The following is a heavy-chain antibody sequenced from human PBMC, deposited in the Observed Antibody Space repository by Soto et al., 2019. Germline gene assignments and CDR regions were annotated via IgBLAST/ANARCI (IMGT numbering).Heavy chain of an antibody. J-gene: IGHJ6*02. D-gene: IGHD5-12*01. CDR1: GDSIRSYY. CDR3: ARAYGGFDNGLDV. CDR2: IYYSGST. Sequence: VQLQESGPGLVKPSETLSLTCTVSGDSIRSYYWTWIRQPPGKGLELIGYIYYSGSTRYNPSLKSRVTISVDMSKNQFSLKLSSVIAADTAVYYCARAYGGFDNGLDVSGQGTAVTVSS. V-gene: IGHV4-59*01.